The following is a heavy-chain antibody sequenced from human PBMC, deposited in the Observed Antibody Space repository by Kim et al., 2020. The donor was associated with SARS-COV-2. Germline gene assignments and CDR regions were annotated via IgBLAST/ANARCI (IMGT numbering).Heavy chain of an antibody. J-gene: IGHJ6*03. Sequence: GGSLRLSCAASGFTFSSYEMNWVRQAPGKGLEWVSYISSSGSTIYYADSVKGRFTISRDNAKNSLYLQMNSLRAEDTAVYYCARVVAEVRFSEWFYMDVWGTGTTVTVSS. V-gene: IGHV3-48*03. D-gene: IGHD3-3*01. CDR2: ISSSGSTI. CDR1: GFTFSSYE. CDR3: ARVVAEVRFSEWFYMDV.